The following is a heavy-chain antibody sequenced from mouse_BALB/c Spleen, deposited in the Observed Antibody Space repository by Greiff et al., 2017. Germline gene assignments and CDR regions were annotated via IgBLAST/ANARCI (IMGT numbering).Heavy chain of an antibody. CDR3: ARSIYYDYEEFAY. V-gene: IGHV1-69*01. J-gene: IGHJ3*01. Sequence: QVQLQQSGAELVMPGASVKMSCKASGYTFTDYWMHWVKQRPGQGLEWIGAIDTSDSYTSYNQKFKGKATLTVDESSSTAYMQLSSLTSEDSAVYYCARSIYYDYEEFAYWGQGTLVTVSA. D-gene: IGHD2-4*01. CDR1: GYTFTDYW. CDR2: IDTSDSYT.